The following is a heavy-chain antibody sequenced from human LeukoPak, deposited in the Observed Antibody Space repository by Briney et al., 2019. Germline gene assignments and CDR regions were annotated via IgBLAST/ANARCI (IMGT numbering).Heavy chain of an antibody. CDR2: IRSKAYGGTT. CDR3: SYDFWSGYYPSLDY. CDR1: GFTFGDYA. Sequence: GGSLRLSCTASGFTFGDYAMSWVRQAPGKGLEWVGFIRSKAYGGTTEYAASVKGRFTISRDDSKSIAYLQMNSLKTEDTAVYYCSYDFWSGYYPSLDYWGQGTLVTVSS. D-gene: IGHD3-3*01. J-gene: IGHJ4*02. V-gene: IGHV3-49*04.